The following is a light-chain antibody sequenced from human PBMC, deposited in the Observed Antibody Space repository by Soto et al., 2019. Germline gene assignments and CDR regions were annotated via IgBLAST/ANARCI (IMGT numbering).Light chain of an antibody. CDR1: QSVSSSY. CDR2: GAS. CDR3: QQYGSSPYT. V-gene: IGKV3-20*01. Sequence: EIVLTQSRGTLSLSPGERATLSCRASQSVSSSYLAWYQQKPGQAPRLLIYGASSRATGIPGRFSVSGSGTDFTLTISRLEPEDFAVYYCQQYGSSPYTFGQGTKLEIK. J-gene: IGKJ2*01.